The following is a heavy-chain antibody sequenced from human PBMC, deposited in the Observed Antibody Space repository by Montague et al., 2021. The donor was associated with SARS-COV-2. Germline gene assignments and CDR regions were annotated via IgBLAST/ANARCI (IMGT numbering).Heavy chain of an antibody. CDR1: GFSLNISGMC. D-gene: IGHD4-17*01. J-gene: IGHJ4*02. CDR2: IDWDEDQ. Sequence: PALVKPTQTLTLTCTFSGFSLNISGMCVSWIRQPPGKALEWLALIDWDEDQYYSTSLKTRLTISKDTSKNQVVLTMTNMDPIDTATYYCARSYGDYRDSYFDYWGQGTLVTVSS. V-gene: IGHV2-70*01. CDR3: ARSYGDYRDSYFDY.